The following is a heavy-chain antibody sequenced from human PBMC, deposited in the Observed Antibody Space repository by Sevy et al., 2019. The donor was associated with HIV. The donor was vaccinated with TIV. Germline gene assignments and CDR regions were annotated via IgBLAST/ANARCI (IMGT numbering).Heavy chain of an antibody. CDR3: AKGNSGSFDY. CDR1: GFSFSTYW. Sequence: GGSLRLSCAASGFSFSTYWMHWVRQVPGKGLEWVANIKQDESEKYYVASVKGRFTISRDNAKNSVYLEMNSLRPEDTAIYYCAKGNSGSFDYWGQGTLVTVSS. D-gene: IGHD3-22*01. CDR2: IKQDESEK. V-gene: IGHV3-7*01. J-gene: IGHJ4*02.